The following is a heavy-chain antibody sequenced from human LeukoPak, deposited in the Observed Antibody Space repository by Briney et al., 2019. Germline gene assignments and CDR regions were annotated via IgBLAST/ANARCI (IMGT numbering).Heavy chain of an antibody. D-gene: IGHD3-22*01. V-gene: IGHV4-34*01. CDR3: ARGSYSYESGGFRMDV. Sequence: SETLSLTCAVYGGSFGDYSWTWIRQPPGKGLEWIGEINQSGGTNHNPSLMSRVIMSVDTSKNQVSLELSSVTAADTAVYYCARGSYSYESGGFRMDVWGKGTTVTVSS. CDR1: GGSFGDYS. CDR2: INQSGGT. J-gene: IGHJ6*03.